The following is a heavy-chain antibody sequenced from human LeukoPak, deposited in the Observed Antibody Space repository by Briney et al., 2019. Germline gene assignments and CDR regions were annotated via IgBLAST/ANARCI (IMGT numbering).Heavy chain of an antibody. CDR3: ARDDSSGLEFDY. V-gene: IGHV3-33*01. J-gene: IGHJ4*02. CDR1: GFTFSSYG. CDR2: IWYDGSNK. D-gene: IGHD3-22*01. Sequence: GRSLRLSCAASGFTFSSYGMHWVRQAPGKGLEWVAVIWYDGSNKYYADSVKGRFTISRDNSKNTLYLQMNSLRAEDTAVYYCARDDSSGLEFDYWGQGTLATVSS.